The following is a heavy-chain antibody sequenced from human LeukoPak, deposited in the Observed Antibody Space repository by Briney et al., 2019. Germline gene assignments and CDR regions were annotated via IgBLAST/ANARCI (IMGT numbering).Heavy chain of an antibody. CDR3: AKVYYDSSGYYLDY. D-gene: IGHD3-22*01. V-gene: IGHV3-23*01. Sequence: GGSLRLSCAGSGFTFSTNAMSWVRQAPGKGLEWVSAISGSGGSTYYADSVKGRFTISRDNSKNTLYLQMNSLRAEDTAVYYCAKVYYDSSGYYLDYWGQGTLVTVSS. CDR1: GFTFSTNA. CDR2: ISGSGGST. J-gene: IGHJ4*02.